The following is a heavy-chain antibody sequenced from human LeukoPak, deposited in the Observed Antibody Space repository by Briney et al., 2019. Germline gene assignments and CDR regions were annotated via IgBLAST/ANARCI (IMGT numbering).Heavy chain of an antibody. CDR3: AREGRFTVTSDY. V-gene: IGHV3-7*01. CDR2: IKHDGSEK. J-gene: IGHJ4*02. D-gene: IGHD4-17*01. CDR1: GFTFSDYW. Sequence: PGGSLRLSCAASGFTFSDYWMSWVRQAPGKGLEWVANIKHDGSEKYYVDSVKGRFIISRDNAKNSLYLQMNSLRVDDTAVYYCAREGRFTVTSDYWGQGTLVTVSS.